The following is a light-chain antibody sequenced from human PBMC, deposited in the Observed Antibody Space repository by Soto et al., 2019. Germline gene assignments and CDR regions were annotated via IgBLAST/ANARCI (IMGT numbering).Light chain of an antibody. V-gene: IGKV3-15*01. CDR2: GAS. CDR3: HQYNNWPPYT. Sequence: EIVMTQSPATLSVSPGERATLSCRASQSVSRNLAWYQQKPGQAPRLLIYGASTRATGIPARISGCGSRTNFTHTISSLQYEDCAIYDCHQYNNWPPYTFRQGTMPETK. J-gene: IGKJ2*01. CDR1: QSVSRN.